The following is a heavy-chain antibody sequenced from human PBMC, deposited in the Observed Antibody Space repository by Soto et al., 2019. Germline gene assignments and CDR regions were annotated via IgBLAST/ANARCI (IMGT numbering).Heavy chain of an antibody. D-gene: IGHD2-15*01. CDR1: GFSLNTGGIC. CDR3: ARSLSVAASSGFDF. Sequence: SGPTLVNPTETLTLTCTFSGFSLNTGGICVSWIRQPPGKALEWLGLIDWADDKDYRTSLKTRLTISKDSSKNRVVLTMTNMDPVDTATYYCARSLSVAASSGFDFWGQGILVTSPQ. V-gene: IGHV2-70*13. CDR2: IDWADDK. J-gene: IGHJ4*02.